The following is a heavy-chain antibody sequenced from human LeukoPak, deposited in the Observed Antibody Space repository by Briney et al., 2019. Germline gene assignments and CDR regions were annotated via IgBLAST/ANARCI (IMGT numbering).Heavy chain of an antibody. J-gene: IGHJ6*04. CDR1: GGSFSGYY. CDR2: INHSGST. Sequence: SETLSLTCAVYGGSFSGYYWSWIRQPPGKGLEWIGEINHSGSTNYNPSLKSRVTISVDTSKNQFSLKLSSVTATDTAVYYCAELGITMIGGVWGKGTTVTISS. D-gene: IGHD3-10*02. V-gene: IGHV4-34*01. CDR3: AELGITMIGGV.